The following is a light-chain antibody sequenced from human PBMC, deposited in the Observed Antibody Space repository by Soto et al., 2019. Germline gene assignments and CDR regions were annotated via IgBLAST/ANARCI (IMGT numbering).Light chain of an antibody. V-gene: IGLV2-14*01. Sequence: QSALTQPASVSGSPGQSITISCSGTSNDVGGCDYVSWYQQHPGKAPKLVIYEVSNRPSWVSNRFSGSKSGNPASLTISGLQPEDEADYYCISYTRSSTLVFGGGTKLTVL. CDR2: EVS. CDR3: ISYTRSSTLV. CDR1: SNDVGGCDY. J-gene: IGLJ2*01.